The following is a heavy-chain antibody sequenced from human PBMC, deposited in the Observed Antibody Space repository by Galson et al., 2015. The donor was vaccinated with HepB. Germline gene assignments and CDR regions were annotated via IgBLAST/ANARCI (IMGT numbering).Heavy chain of an antibody. V-gene: IGHV4-34*01. CDR1: GGSFSGYY. CDR3: ARVCVVRGVGCHYGMDV. J-gene: IGHJ6*02. Sequence: ETLSLTCAVYGGSFSGYYWSWIRQPPGKGLEWIGEINHSGSTNYNPSLKSRVTISVDKSKNQFSLKLSSATAADTAVYYCARVCVVRGVGCHYGMDVWGQGTTVTVSS. CDR2: INHSGST. D-gene: IGHD3-10*01.